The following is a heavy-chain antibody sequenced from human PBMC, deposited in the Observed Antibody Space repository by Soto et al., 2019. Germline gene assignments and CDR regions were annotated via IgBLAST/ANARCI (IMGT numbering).Heavy chain of an antibody. CDR2: ISGSGGST. V-gene: IGHV3-23*01. D-gene: IGHD2-21*02. Sequence: PGGSLRLSWAASGFTFSGYAMSGGRQAPGKGLEWVSAISGSGGSTYYADSVKGRFTISRDNSKNTLYLQMNSLRAEDTAVYYCAKERGLIVVVTAYDYWGQGTLVTVSS. CDR1: GFTFSGYA. J-gene: IGHJ4*02. CDR3: AKERGLIVVVTAYDY.